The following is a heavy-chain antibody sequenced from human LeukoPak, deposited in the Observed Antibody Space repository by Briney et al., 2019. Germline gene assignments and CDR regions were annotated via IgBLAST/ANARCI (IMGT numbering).Heavy chain of an antibody. CDR1: GYIFTNYG. CDR3: VRDSDHAPDY. J-gene: IGHJ4*02. CDR2: IDVYNGHT. V-gene: IGHV1-18*01. Sequence: ASVKVSCKTSGYIFTNYGVSWVRQAPGQGLEWMGWIDVYNGHTIYAQEFQGRVTLTTDTSTSTAHMDLRSLRSDDTAVYYCVRDSDHAPDYWGQGTLVTVSS. D-gene: IGHD3-10*01.